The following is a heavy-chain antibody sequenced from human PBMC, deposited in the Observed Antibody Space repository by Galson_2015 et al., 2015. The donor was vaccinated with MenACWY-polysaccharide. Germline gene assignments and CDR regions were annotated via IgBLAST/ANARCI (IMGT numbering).Heavy chain of an antibody. J-gene: IGHJ5*02. CDR3: ARGQKTLGP. CDR2: IKQSGSEK. CDR1: GFPFSDSW. Sequence: SLRLSCAASGFPFSDSWMTWIRQAPGKGLEWVATIKQSGSEKYYVDSVKGRITISRDNAKNSLYLQMNSLRAEDTAVYYCARGQKTLGPWGQGTLVTVSS. V-gene: IGHV3-7*04.